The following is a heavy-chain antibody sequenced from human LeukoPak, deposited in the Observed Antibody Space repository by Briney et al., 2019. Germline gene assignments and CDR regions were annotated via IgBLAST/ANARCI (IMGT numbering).Heavy chain of an antibody. CDR3: ARLIAVVAAQYYGMDV. D-gene: IGHD6-6*01. J-gene: IGHJ6*02. Sequence: ASETLSLTCTVSGGSISSSSYYWGWIRQPPGKGLEWIGSIYYSGSTYYNPSLKSRVTISVDTSKNQFSLKLSSVTAADTAVYYCARLIAVVAAQYYGMDVWGQGTTVTVSS. CDR2: IYYSGST. CDR1: GGSISSSSYY. V-gene: IGHV4-39*01.